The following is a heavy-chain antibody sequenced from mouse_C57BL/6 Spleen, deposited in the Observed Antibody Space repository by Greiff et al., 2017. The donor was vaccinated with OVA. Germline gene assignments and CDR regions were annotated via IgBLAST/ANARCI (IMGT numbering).Heavy chain of an antibody. Sequence: ESGPGLVKPSQSLSLTCSVTGYSITSGYYWNWIRQFPGNKLEWMGYISYDGSNNYNPSLKNRISITRDTSKNQFFLKLNSVTTEDTATYYCVGSGPYAMDYWGQGTSVTVSS. V-gene: IGHV3-6*01. CDR3: VGSGPYAMDY. CDR1: GYSITSGYY. D-gene: IGHD3-2*02. CDR2: ISYDGSN. J-gene: IGHJ4*01.